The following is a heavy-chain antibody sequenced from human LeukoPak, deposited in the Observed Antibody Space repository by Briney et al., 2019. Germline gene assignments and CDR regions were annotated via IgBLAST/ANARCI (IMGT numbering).Heavy chain of an antibody. V-gene: IGHV1-2*02. Sequence: ASVKVSCKASGYTFTGYYMHWVRQAPGQGLEWMGWINPNSGGTNYAQKFQDRVTMTRDTSISTAYMELSRLRSDDTAVYYCARVVPAAPNWFDPWGQGTLVTVSS. D-gene: IGHD2-2*01. CDR1: GYTFTGYY. CDR2: INPNSGGT. CDR3: ARVVPAAPNWFDP. J-gene: IGHJ5*02.